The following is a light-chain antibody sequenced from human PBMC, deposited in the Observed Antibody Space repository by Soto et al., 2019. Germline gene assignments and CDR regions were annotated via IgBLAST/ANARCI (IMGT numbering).Light chain of an antibody. J-gene: IGLJ3*02. CDR1: AGPVTSSHY. Sequence: QAVVIQQPSMTVSPGGTVTPTCGSSAGPVTSSHYPYWFQQKPGQAPRTLIFDTGNTHSWTPARFSGSLLGGKAALTLSGAQSEDEADYYCLLYYGDALWIFGGGTKVTVL. CDR2: DTG. V-gene: IGLV7-46*01. CDR3: LLYYGDALWI.